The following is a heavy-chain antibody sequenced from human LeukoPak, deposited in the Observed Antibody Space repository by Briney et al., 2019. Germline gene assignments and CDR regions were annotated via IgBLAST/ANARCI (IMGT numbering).Heavy chain of an antibody. J-gene: IGHJ5*02. CDR2: IYTSGNT. CDR1: GGSINNYY. Sequence: SETLSLTCSVSGGSINNYYWSWIRQPAGKGLEWIGRIYTSGNTNYSPSFKSRVTISVDMSKNQFSLKLSSVTAADTAVYYCATCSGGSCSWGQGTLVTVSS. CDR3: ATCSGGSCS. V-gene: IGHV4-4*07. D-gene: IGHD2-15*01.